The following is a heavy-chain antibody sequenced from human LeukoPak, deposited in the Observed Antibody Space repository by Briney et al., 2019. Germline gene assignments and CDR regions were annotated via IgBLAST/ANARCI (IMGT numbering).Heavy chain of an antibody. V-gene: IGHV4-59*08. CDR3: ARRCSSATCYTDAFDI. CDR2: VYYGGTT. Sequence: SETLSLTCTVSGGSISSHYWSWIRQPPGKGLEWIGYVYYGGTTNYNPSLKSRVTISVDTSKKQFSLKLSSVTAADTAVYYCARRCSSATCYTDAFDIWGQGTMVTVSS. J-gene: IGHJ3*02. CDR1: GGSISSHY. D-gene: IGHD2-2*02.